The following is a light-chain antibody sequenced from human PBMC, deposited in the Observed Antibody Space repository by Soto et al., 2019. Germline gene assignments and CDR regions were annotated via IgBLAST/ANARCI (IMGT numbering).Light chain of an antibody. CDR2: GAS. CDR3: QQGRDWPLT. CDR1: QSITSE. J-gene: IGKJ2*01. V-gene: IGKV3-15*01. Sequence: EIVMTQSPATLSVSPGERATLSCRASQSITSELAWYQQKPGQPPRLLVYGASTRATGVPARFTGSGSGSEFTLTINGLQSEDFAVYYCQQGRDWPLTFGQGTRLEI.